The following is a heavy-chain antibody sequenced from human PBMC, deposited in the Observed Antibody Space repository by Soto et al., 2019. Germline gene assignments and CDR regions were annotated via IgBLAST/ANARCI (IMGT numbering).Heavy chain of an antibody. V-gene: IGHV1-8*01. CDR1: GYTFSDFD. J-gene: IGHJ6*02. D-gene: IGHD3-10*01. Sequence: DLEQSGAEVKRPGASMKVSCKASGYTFSDFDINWLRQASGQGPEWMGWMNAKSGDTFFAQRFQGKFNMTWDTSLSTAYMEVGSLTSDDTAMYYCARGNPFTYAGFDVWGQGTTVAVAS. CDR2: MNAKSGDT. CDR3: ARGNPFTYAGFDV.